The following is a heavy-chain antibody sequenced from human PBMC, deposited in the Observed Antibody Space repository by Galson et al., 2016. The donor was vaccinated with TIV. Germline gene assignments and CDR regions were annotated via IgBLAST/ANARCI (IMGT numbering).Heavy chain of an antibody. Sequence: SLRLSCAASGVTFSIYSMNWVRQAPGKGLEWVAYISETSAYIYYAYSMKGRFTISRDNAKNSLYLQMNSLRAEDTAVYYCASDSDATARASGMDVWGHGTIVTVSS. CDR3: ASDSDATARASGMDV. CDR2: ISETSAYI. D-gene: IGHD4-17*01. V-gene: IGHV3-21*01. J-gene: IGHJ6*02. CDR1: GVTFSIYS.